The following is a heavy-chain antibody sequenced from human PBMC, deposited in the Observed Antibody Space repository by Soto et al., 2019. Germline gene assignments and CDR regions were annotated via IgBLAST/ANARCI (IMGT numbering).Heavy chain of an antibody. D-gene: IGHD1-26*01. J-gene: IGHJ5*02. Sequence: EVHLVESGGGLVQPGGSLRLSCAASGFTFTDYWMTWVRQAPGKGLEGVANMNPDGSEQYYLDSVKGRFTISRDNAKNSLYLQMNSLRGEDPAVYYCTRDLNHDSGPWGQGTQVIVSS. V-gene: IGHV3-7*04. CDR2: MNPDGSEQ. CDR3: TRDLNHDSGP. CDR1: GFTFTDYW.